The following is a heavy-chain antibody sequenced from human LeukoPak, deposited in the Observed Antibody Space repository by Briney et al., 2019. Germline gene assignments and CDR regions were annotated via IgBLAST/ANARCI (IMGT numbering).Heavy chain of an antibody. CDR2: IYYSGST. CDR3: AREEGRAHPFDY. V-gene: IGHV4-39*07. CDR1: GGSISSSSYY. J-gene: IGHJ4*02. Sequence: SETLSLTCTVSGGSISSSSYYWGWIRRPPGRGLEWIGSIYYSGSTNYNPSLKSRVTISVDTSKNQFSLKLSSVTAADTAVYYCAREEGRAHPFDYWGQGTLVTVSS. D-gene: IGHD3-10*01.